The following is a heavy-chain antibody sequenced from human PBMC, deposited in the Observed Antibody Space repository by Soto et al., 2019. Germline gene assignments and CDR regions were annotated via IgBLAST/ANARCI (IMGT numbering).Heavy chain of an antibody. D-gene: IGHD3-16*02. CDR2: ISYDGSNK. Sequence: GGSLRLSCAASGFTFSSYGMHWVRQAPGKGLEWVAVISYDGSNKYYADSVKGRFTISRDNSKNTLYLQMNSLRAEDTAVYYCAIYPQDYYYYGMDVWGQGTTVTVSS. J-gene: IGHJ6*02. CDR1: GFTFSSYG. CDR3: AIYPQDYYYYGMDV. V-gene: IGHV3-30*03.